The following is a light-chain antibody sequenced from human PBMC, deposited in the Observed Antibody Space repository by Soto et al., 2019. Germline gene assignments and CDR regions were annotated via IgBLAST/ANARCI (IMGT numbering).Light chain of an antibody. CDR3: TTWDVSLSAVV. V-gene: IGLV1-47*01. Sequence: QSVLTQPPSASGTPGQRVTISCSGSSSNIGNNYVHWYQQLPGTAPKLLISRNDQRPSGVPDRCSGSKSGTSASLAISGLRDEDETDYYCTTWDVSLSAVVFGGGTKLTVL. CDR1: SSNIGNNY. CDR2: RND. J-gene: IGLJ2*01.